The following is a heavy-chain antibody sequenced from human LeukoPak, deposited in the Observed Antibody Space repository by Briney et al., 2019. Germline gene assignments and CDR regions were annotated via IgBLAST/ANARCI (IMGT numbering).Heavy chain of an antibody. D-gene: IGHD3-10*01. V-gene: IGHV3-23*01. CDR1: GFTFSSYA. Sequence: PGGSLRLSCAASGFTFSSYAMSWVRQAPGKGLEWVSAISGSGGSTYYADSVKGRFTISRDNSKNTLYLQMNSLRAEDTAVYYCAKDPPRVLLWFGESPAYPWGQGTLVTVSS. J-gene: IGHJ5*02. CDR2: ISGSGGST. CDR3: AKDPPRVLLWFGESPAYP.